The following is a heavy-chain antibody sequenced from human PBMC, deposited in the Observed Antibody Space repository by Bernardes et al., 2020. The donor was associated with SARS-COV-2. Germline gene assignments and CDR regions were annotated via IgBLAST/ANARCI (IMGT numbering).Heavy chain of an antibody. CDR1: GYTFSDYY. CDR3: ARTFYYDRGGDSLFDY. V-gene: IGHV1-2*02. CDR2: ISPKNGAN. D-gene: IGHD2-21*01. J-gene: IGHJ4*02. Sequence: ASVKVSCTASGYTFSDYYTHWLRQAPGQGLEWMGWISPKNGANNHAQKFQGRGTMTRETSISTDYMELSRLRSDDPAVYYCARTFYYDRGGDSLFDYWGQGTPVTVSS.